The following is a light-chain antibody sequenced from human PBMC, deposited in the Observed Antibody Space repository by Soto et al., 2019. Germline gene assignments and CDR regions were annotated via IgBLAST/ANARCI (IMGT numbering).Light chain of an antibody. CDR2: AAS. Sequence: DLQMTQSPSSLSSSLGDRVTITCRASQSISSYLNWYQQKPGKAPKLLIYAASSLQSGVPSRFSGSGSGTDFTLTISSLQPEDFATYYCQQSYSTRITFGQGTRLEI. CDR3: QQSYSTRIT. J-gene: IGKJ5*01. CDR1: QSISSY. V-gene: IGKV1-39*01.